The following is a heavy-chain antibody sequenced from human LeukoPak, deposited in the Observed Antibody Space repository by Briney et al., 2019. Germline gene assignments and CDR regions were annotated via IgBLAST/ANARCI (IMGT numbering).Heavy chain of an antibody. D-gene: IGHD1-26*01. V-gene: IGHV3-30*02. J-gene: IGHJ4*02. CDR2: IRYDGNNK. CDR3: ANFGGSYPGWYYFDY. CDR1: GFTFSSYG. Sequence: GGSLRLSCAASGFTFSSYGMHWVRQAPGKGLEWVAFIRYDGNNKYYADSVKGRFTISRDNSKNTLYLQMNSLRAEDTAVYYCANFGGSYPGWYYFDYWGQGTLVTLSS.